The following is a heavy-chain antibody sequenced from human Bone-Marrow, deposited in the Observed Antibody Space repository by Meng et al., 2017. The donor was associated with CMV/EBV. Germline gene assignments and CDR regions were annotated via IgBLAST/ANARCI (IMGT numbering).Heavy chain of an antibody. J-gene: IGHJ5*02. D-gene: IGHD2-15*01. CDR1: TFTRNG. V-gene: IGHV1-18*01. CDR2: INTYNGNT. CDR3: ARDLGHCSWTRCNRKWFGP. Sequence: TFTRNGISWVRQAPGQGLEWMGWINTYNGNTHYAQKLQGRLTITTDTSTSTIYMELRSLGADDTAMYYCARDLGHCSWTRCNRKWFGPWGQGTLVTVSS.